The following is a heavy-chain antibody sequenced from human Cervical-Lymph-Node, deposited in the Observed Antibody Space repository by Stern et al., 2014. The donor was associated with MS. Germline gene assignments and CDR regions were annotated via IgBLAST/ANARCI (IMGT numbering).Heavy chain of an antibody. CDR3: AKGFISQNYYGMDV. Sequence: VQLVESGGGLVQPGRSLRLSCAASGFTFDDYAMYWVRQAPGKGLEWVSGISWNSGIIGYGDSVKGRFTVFRDNAKNSLYLQMNSLRAEDTALYYCAKGFISQNYYGMDVWGQGSTVTVSS. CDR2: ISWNSGII. CDR1: GFTFDDYA. V-gene: IGHV3-9*01. J-gene: IGHJ6*02. D-gene: IGHD3-10*01.